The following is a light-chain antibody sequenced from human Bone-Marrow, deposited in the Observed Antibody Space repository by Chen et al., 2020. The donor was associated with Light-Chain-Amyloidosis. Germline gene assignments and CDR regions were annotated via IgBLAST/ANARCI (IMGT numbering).Light chain of an antibody. CDR1: QSILYSSSNKNY. J-gene: IGKJ1*01. CDR2: WAS. V-gene: IGKV4-1*01. CDR3: QQYYTTPPPT. Sequence: DIVMTQSPDSLAVSLGERATINCKSSQSILYSSSNKNYLAWYQQKPGQPPKLRIYWASTRESGVPDRFRGSGSGTDFTLTISSLQAEDVAVYYCQQYYTTPPPTFGQGTKVEIK.